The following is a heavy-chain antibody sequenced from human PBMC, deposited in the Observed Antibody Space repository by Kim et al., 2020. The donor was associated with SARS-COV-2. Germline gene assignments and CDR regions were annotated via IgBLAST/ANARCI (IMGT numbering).Heavy chain of an antibody. CDR3: ARWSGDSRTLDN. CDR1: GFTFNTYV. D-gene: IGHD2-21*01. V-gene: IGHV3-23*01. Sequence: GGSLRLSCVASGFTFNTYVMTWVRQAPGKGLEWVSGITGSGGKTSYADSVKGRFTISRDNSKNTLYLQMNSLTVEDTAIYYCARWSGDSRTLDNWGQGTLVTVSS. CDR2: ITGSGGKT. J-gene: IGHJ4*02.